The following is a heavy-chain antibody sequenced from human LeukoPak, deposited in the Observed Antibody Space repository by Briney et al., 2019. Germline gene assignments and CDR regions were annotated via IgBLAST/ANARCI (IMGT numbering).Heavy chain of an antibody. CDR3: ARQDYRINWFDP. Sequence: KTSETLSLTCAVYGGSFSGYYWSWIRQPPGKGLEWIGEINHSGSTNYNPSLKSRVTISVDTSKNQFSLKLSSVTAADTAVYYCARQDYRINWFDPWGQGTLVTVSS. CDR1: GGSFSGYY. J-gene: IGHJ5*02. V-gene: IGHV4-34*01. D-gene: IGHD4-4*01. CDR2: INHSGST.